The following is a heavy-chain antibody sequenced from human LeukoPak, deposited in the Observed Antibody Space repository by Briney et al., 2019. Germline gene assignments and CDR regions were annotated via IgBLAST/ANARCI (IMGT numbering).Heavy chain of an antibody. CDR1: GGSINSYY. CDR2: IYYSGST. CDR3: ARAPGIAVAGPYFDY. D-gene: IGHD6-19*01. V-gene: IGHV4-39*07. Sequence: PSETLSLTCTVSGGSINSYYWGWIRQPPGKGLEWIGSIYYSGSTYYNPSLKSRVTISVDTSKNQFSLKLSSVTAADTAVYYCARAPGIAVAGPYFDYWGQGTLVTVSS. J-gene: IGHJ4*02.